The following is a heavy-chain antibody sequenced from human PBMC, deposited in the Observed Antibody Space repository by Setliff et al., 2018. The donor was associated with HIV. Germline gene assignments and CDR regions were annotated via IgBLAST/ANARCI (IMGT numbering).Heavy chain of an antibody. Sequence: ASVKVSCKASGYTFSNYGISWVRQAPGQGLEWMGGIIPIFDTANYAQKLQGRVTMTTDTSTNTAYMELRSLRSDDTAVYYCDSSWSRVPYYGMDVWGQGTTVTVSS. CDR3: DSSWSRVPYYGMDV. D-gene: IGHD6-13*01. V-gene: IGHV1-18*01. CDR2: IIPIFDTA. J-gene: IGHJ6*02. CDR1: GYTFSNYG.